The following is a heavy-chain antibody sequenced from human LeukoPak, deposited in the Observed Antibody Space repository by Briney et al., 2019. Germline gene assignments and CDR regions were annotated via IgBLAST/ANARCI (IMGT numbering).Heavy chain of an antibody. D-gene: IGHD2-21*02. J-gene: IGHJ6*02. V-gene: IGHV4-59*01. CDR1: GGSISGTH. Sequence: SETLSLTCLVSGGSISGTHWSWIRQPPGKGLEWIGYIHYTGSTDYNPSLRSRVTLSIDMSKNQFSLRLSSVTAADTAVYYCARTGGDCSSGLCYYAMDVWGQGTTVTVS. CDR2: IHYTGST. CDR3: ARTGGDCSSGLCYYAMDV.